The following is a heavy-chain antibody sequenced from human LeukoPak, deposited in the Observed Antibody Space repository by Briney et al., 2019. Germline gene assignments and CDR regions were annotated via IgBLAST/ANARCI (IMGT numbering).Heavy chain of an antibody. CDR2: IYYSGST. J-gene: IGHJ4*02. CDR3: ARDYGGKFDY. V-gene: IGHV4-59*01. CDR1: GGSITSYY. D-gene: IGHD4-23*01. Sequence: PSETLSLTCSVSGGSITSYYWSWIRQPPGKGLEWIGYIYYSGSTNYNPSLKSRVTISVDTSKNQFSLKLSSVTATDTAVYYCARDYGGKFDYWGQGILVTVSS.